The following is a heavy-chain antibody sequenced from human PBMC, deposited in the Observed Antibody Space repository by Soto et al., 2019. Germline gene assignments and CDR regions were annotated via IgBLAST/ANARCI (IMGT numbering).Heavy chain of an antibody. D-gene: IGHD3-3*01. V-gene: IGHV1-69*13. CDR3: ASARERFGDYYGMDV. J-gene: IGHJ6*02. CDR2: IIPIFGTA. Sequence: SVKVSCKASGVTFSSYAISWVRQAPGQGLEWMGGIIPIFGTANYAQKFQGRVTITADGSTSTAYMELSSLRSEDTAVYYCASARERFGDYYGMDVWGQGTTVTVSS. CDR1: GVTFSSYA.